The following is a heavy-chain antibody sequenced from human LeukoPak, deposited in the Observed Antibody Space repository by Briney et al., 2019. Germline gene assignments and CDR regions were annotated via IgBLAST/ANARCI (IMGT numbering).Heavy chain of an antibody. CDR3: AKESLPHRGYYFDS. J-gene: IGHJ4*02. CDR2: ISEDGGAR. CDR1: GFTFSAYA. V-gene: IGHV3-23*01. D-gene: IGHD3-22*01. Sequence: GGSLRLSCAASGFTFSAYAMSWVRQAPGKGLEWVSAISEDGGARLYTDSVKGRFTISRDNSENTVSLQVNSLRAGDTAVYFCAKESLPHRGYYFDSWGRGTLITVSS.